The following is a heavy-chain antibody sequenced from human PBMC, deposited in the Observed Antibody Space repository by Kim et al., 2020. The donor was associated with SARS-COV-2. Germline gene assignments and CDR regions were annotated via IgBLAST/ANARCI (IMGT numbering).Heavy chain of an antibody. CDR2: ISAYNGNT. CDR1: GYTFTSYG. V-gene: IGHV1-18*04. CDR3: ARACRCHSSSWYGEGMDV. J-gene: IGHJ6*02. Sequence: ASVKVSCKASGYTFTSYGISWVRQAPGQGLEWMGWISAYNGNTNYAQKLQGRVTMTTDTSTSTAYMELRSLRSDDTAVYYCARACRCHSSSWYGEGMDVWGQGTTVTVSS. D-gene: IGHD6-13*01.